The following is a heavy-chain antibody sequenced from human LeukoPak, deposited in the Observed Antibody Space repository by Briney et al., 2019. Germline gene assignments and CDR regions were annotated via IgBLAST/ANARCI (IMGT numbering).Heavy chain of an antibody. D-gene: IGHD4-11*01. CDR3: ARDPYDYTDAFDI. J-gene: IGHJ3*02. CDR1: GGSISSSSHY. Sequence: SETLSLTCTVSGGSISSSSHYWGWIRQPPGKGLEWIGTIHYSGSTYYNPSLKSRVTISVDTSKNQFSLKLSSVTAADTAVYYCARDPYDYTDAFDIWGQGTMVTVSS. CDR2: IHYSGST. V-gene: IGHV4-39*07.